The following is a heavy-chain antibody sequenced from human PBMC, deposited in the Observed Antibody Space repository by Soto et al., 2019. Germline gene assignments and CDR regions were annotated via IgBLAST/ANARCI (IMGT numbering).Heavy chain of an antibody. D-gene: IGHD3-10*01. CDR1: GFTFSSYG. J-gene: IGHJ4*02. V-gene: IGHV3-30*18. CDR3: ANSGGDY. Sequence: QVQLVESGGGVVKPGRSLRLSCAASGFTFSSYGMYWVRQAPGKGLEWVAVISDDGSNKYYVDSVKGRFTISRDNSKKTLYLQMNSLRAEDPAVYYCANSGGDYWGQGALVAVSS. CDR2: ISDDGSNK.